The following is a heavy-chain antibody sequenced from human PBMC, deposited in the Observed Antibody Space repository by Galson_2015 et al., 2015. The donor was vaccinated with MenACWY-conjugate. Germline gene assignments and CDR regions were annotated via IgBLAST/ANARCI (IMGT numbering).Heavy chain of an antibody. CDR1: GYTLTELS. V-gene: IGHV1-24*01. J-gene: IGHJ4*02. Sequence: SVKVSCKVSGYTLTELSMHWVRQAPGKGLEWMGGFDPEDGETIYAQKFQGRVTMTEDTSTDTAYMELSSLRSEDTAVYYCATDVVGSYYFDYWGQGTLVTVSS. CDR3: ATDVVGSYYFDY. D-gene: IGHD3-10*01. CDR2: FDPEDGET.